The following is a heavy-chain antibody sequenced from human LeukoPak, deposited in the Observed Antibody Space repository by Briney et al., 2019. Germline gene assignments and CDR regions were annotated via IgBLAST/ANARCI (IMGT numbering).Heavy chain of an antibody. V-gene: IGHV4-39*01. Sequence: SETLSLTCTVSGGSISSSSYYWGWIRQPPGKGLEWIGSIYYSGSTYYNPSLKSRATISVDTSKNQFSLKLSSVTAADTAVYYCARLLLSEDLQWRPHYYFDYWGQGTLVTVSS. J-gene: IGHJ4*02. CDR1: GGSISSSSYY. CDR3: ARLLLSEDLQWRPHYYFDY. CDR2: IYYSGST. D-gene: IGHD4-11*01.